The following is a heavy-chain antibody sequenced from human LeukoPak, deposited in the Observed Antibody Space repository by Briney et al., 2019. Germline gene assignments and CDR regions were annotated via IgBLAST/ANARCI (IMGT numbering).Heavy chain of an antibody. V-gene: IGHV3-30*04. J-gene: IGHJ5*02. CDR3: ARRPKYCSGGSCYDWFDP. CDR1: GFTFSSYA. CDR2: ISYDGSNR. Sequence: GGSLRLSCAASGFTFSSYAMHWIRQAPGKGLEWVAVISYDGSNRYYADSVKGRFTISRDNSKNTLYLQMNSLRAEDTAVYYCARRPKYCSGGSCYDWFDPWGQGTLVTVSS. D-gene: IGHD2-15*01.